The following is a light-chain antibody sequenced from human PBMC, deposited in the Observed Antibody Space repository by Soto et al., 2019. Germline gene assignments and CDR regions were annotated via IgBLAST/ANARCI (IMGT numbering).Light chain of an antibody. J-gene: IGKJ5*01. Sequence: EIVMTESPLSLPVTPGEPASISCRSSHSPLHSNGYNYLDWYLQKPGQSPHLMIYEVYNRFSGVPDTFSGSGSGTDFTPKISRVEAEDVGIYYCMQRIQVLSITFGQGTRLEI. CDR3: MQRIQVLSIT. CDR2: EVY. CDR1: HSPLHSNGYNY. V-gene: IGKV2D-29*02.